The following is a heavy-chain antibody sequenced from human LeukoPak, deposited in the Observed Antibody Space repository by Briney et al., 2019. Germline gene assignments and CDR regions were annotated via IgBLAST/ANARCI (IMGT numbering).Heavy chain of an antibody. J-gene: IGHJ4*02. CDR1: GFTFSSYA. V-gene: IGHV3-23*01. CDR3: AKDLARRYGYGPDY. Sequence: GGSLRLSCAASGFTFSSYAMSWVRQAPGKGLEWVSAISGSGGSTYYADSVKGRFTISRDNSKNTLYRQMNSLRAEDTAVYYCAKDLARRYGYGPDYWGQGTLVTVSS. CDR2: ISGSGGST. D-gene: IGHD5-18*01.